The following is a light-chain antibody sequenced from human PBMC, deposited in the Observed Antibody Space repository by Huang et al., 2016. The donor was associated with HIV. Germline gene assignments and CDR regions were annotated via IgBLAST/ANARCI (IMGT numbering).Light chain of an antibody. CDR3: QQYNASPTT. CDR2: GAS. V-gene: IGKV3-15*01. J-gene: IGKJ3*01. Sequence: EIIMTQFPATLSLSPGARATLSCRDSQSVGTKSAWYQQRPGQAPRLIIFGASNGATGVPGRISGSGSGTEFTLTISSVQSEDFAVYYCQQYNASPTTFGRGTRVDVK. CDR1: QSVGTK.